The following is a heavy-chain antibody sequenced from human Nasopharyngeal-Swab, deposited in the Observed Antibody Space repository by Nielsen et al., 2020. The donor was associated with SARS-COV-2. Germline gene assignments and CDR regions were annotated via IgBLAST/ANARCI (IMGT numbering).Heavy chain of an antibody. V-gene: IGHV3-30-3*01. J-gene: IGHJ3*02. CDR2: ISDDGGIK. CDR1: GFTFTSYI. Sequence: GESLKISCAASGFTFTSYIMHWVRQAPGKGLEWVAVISDDGGIKIYADSVKDRFTISRDNSQNTLFLQMNSLRAEDTAVYYCARGNSGWLGDAFDIWGQGTMVTVSS. CDR3: ARGNSGWLGDAFDI. D-gene: IGHD6-19*01.